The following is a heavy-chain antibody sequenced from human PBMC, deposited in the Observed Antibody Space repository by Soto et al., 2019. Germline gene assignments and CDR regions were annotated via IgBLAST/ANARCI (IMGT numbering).Heavy chain of an antibody. CDR1: GGSISGYY. CDR2: VYATGTT. V-gene: IGHV4-4*07. CDR3: ARVLSSPTTGRVFDL. Sequence: QVQLQESGPGLVKPSETLSLTCTVSGGSISGYYWSWIRQPAGKGLERLGRVYATGTTNYNPSLRSRVTLSMDTSNNQISLKLTSVTAADTAVYYCARVLSSPTTGRVFDLWGQGTLVTVSS. D-gene: IGHD1-26*01. J-gene: IGHJ5*02.